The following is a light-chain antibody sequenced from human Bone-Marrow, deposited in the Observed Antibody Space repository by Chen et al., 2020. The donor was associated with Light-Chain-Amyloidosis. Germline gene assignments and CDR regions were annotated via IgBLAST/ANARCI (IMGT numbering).Light chain of an antibody. V-gene: IGLV2-14*01. CDR2: EVT. J-gene: IGLJ1*01. Sequence: QSALTQPASVSGSPGQSITISCTGTSSDVGGDNHVSWYQQHPDKAPKLMIYEVTNRLAWVPERFSGSKSDNTASLTISGLQPEDEADYFCSSYTLTTTLVFGRGTRVTVL. CDR1: SSDVGGDNH. CDR3: SSYTLTTTLV.